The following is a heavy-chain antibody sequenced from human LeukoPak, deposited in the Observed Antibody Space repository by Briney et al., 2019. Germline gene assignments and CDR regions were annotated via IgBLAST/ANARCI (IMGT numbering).Heavy chain of an antibody. Sequence: PGRSLRLSCAASGFTFSSYGVHWVRQAPGKGLEWVAVIWYGGSNKYYADSVKGRFTIPRDNSKNTLYLQTNSMRAEDTAVYYCGRDLRQWLVGGYFDYWGQGTLVTVSS. J-gene: IGHJ4*02. D-gene: IGHD6-19*01. CDR3: GRDLRQWLVGGYFDY. V-gene: IGHV3-33*01. CDR2: IWYGGSNK. CDR1: GFTFSSYG.